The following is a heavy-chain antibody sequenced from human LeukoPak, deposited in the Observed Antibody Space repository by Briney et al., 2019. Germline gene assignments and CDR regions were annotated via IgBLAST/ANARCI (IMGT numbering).Heavy chain of an antibody. CDR2: ISYDGSNK. CDR1: GFTFSDYG. Sequence: PGGSLRLSCAASGFTFSDYGMHWVRQAPGKGLEWVATISYDGSNKYYADSVKGRFTISRDSSKNTLYLQINSLRTEDTAMFYCAKGGSSSIDHWGQGTLVTVSP. J-gene: IGHJ4*02. D-gene: IGHD6-6*01. V-gene: IGHV3-30*18. CDR3: AKGGSSSIDH.